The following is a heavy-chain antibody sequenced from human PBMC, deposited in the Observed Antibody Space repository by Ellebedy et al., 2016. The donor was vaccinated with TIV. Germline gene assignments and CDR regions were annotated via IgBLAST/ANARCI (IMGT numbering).Heavy chain of an antibody. CDR3: ARGSGSYGGTFDI. CDR2: ISSDRSSI. V-gene: IGHV3-48*04. J-gene: IGHJ3*02. Sequence: GGSLRLXCAASGFTFSSHSMSWVRQAPGKGLEWISYISSDRSSIFYADSVKGRLTISRDNAKNSLYLQMSSLRAEDTAVYYCARGSGSYGGTFDIWGQGTMVTVSS. CDR1: GFTFSSHS. D-gene: IGHD1-26*01.